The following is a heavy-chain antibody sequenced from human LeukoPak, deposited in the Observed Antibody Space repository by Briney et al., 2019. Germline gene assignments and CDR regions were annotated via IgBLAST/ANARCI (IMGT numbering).Heavy chain of an antibody. Sequence: GGSLRLSCAASGFTFSSYAMHWVRQAPGKGLEWVTVISFDGSNKYYADSVKGRFTISRDNSKNTVYLQMNSLRAEDTAVYYCARDLYSSGFAYWGQGTLVTVS. V-gene: IGHV3-30*04. D-gene: IGHD6-19*01. CDR1: GFTFSSYA. CDR2: ISFDGSNK. CDR3: ARDLYSSGFAY. J-gene: IGHJ4*02.